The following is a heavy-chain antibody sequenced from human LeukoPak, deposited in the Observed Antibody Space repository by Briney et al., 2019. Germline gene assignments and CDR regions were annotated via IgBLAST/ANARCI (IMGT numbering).Heavy chain of an antibody. D-gene: IGHD5-24*01. V-gene: IGHV3-33*01. CDR3: ARDRRTDGYKPDSFDI. CDR2: IWYDGSNE. CDR1: GFIFSSYG. Sequence: GRSLRLSCAASGFIFSSYGMHWVRQAPGKGLEWVAVIWYDGSNEYYADSVKGRFTISRDNSKNTMYMQMNSLRAEDTAVYFCARDRRTDGYKPDSFDIWGQGTTVTVSS. J-gene: IGHJ3*02.